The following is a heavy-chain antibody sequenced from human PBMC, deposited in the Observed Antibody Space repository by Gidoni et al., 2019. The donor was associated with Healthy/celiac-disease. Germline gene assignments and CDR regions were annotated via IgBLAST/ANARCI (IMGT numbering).Heavy chain of an antibody. D-gene: IGHD3-10*01. CDR2: ISGSGGST. J-gene: IGHJ4*02. CDR3: AKDPARFGELLYRDY. V-gene: IGHV3-23*01. CDR1: GFTFSSYA. Sequence: EVQLLESGGGLVQPGGSLRRSCAASGFTFSSYAMGGVRQAPGKGLEWVSAISGSGGSTYYADSVKGRFTISRDNSKNTLYLQMNSLRAEDTAVYYCAKDPARFGELLYRDYWGQGTLVTVSS.